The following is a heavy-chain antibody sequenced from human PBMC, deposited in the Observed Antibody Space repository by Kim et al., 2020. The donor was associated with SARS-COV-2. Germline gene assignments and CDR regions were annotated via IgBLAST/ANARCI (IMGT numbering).Heavy chain of an antibody. V-gene: IGHV3-30*18. CDR2: ISYDGSNK. D-gene: IGHD6-13*01. CDR1: GFTFSSYG. Sequence: GGSLRLSCAASGFTFSSYGMHWVRQAPGKGLEWVAVISYDGSNKYYADSVKGRFTISRDNSKNTLYLQMNSLRAEDTAVYYCAKDRVFRGPGPYYYYGMDVWGQGTTVTVSS. CDR3: AKDRVFRGPGPYYYYGMDV. J-gene: IGHJ6*02.